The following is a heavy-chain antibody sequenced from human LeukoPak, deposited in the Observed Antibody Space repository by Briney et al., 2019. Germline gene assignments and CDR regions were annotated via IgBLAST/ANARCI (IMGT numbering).Heavy chain of an antibody. Sequence: GGSLCLSCAASGFTFDDYAMHWVRLAPGKGLEWVSLISWDGGSTYYADSVKGRFTISRDNSKNSLYLQMNSLRAEDTALYYCAKGRDGYNDGADYWGQGTLVTVSS. CDR3: AKGRDGYNDGADY. V-gene: IGHV3-43D*03. J-gene: IGHJ4*02. CDR1: GFTFDDYA. D-gene: IGHD5-24*01. CDR2: ISWDGGST.